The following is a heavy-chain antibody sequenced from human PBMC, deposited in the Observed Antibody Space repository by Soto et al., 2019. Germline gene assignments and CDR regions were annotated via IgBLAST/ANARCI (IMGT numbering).Heavy chain of an antibody. CDR1: GGSVSSNTYY. Sequence: SETLSLTCIVSGGSVSSNTYYWSWIRQPPGKGLEYIGYIYYSGSTNYNPSLKSRATISVDTSKNQFSLKLSSVTAADTAVYYCARALILTGYYIHDAFDIWGQGTMVTVS. CDR3: ARALILTGYYIHDAFDI. CDR2: IYYSGST. D-gene: IGHD3-9*01. J-gene: IGHJ3*02. V-gene: IGHV4-61*01.